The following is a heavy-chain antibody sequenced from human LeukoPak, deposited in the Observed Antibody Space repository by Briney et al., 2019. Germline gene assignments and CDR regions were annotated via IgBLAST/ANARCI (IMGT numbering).Heavy chain of an antibody. CDR1: GGSFSGYY. D-gene: IGHD3-22*01. CDR2: ITHSGST. Sequence: SETLSLTCAVYGGSFSGYYWSWIRQPPGKGLEWIGEITHSGSTNYNPSLKSRVTISVDTSKNQFSLKLSSVTAADTAVYYCAVVGPDYYDSGAYPDYWGQGALVTVSS. V-gene: IGHV4-34*01. CDR3: AVVGPDYYDSGAYPDY. J-gene: IGHJ4*02.